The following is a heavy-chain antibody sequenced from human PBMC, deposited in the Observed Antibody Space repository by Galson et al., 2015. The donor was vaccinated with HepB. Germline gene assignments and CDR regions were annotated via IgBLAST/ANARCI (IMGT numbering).Heavy chain of an antibody. V-gene: IGHV3-21*06. CDR3: ARDMWGTSSLDY. CDR2: LSNSYTYI. J-gene: IGHJ4*02. D-gene: IGHD6-6*01. Sequence: PGKGLEWVSSLSNSYTYIYYADSVKGRFTISRDNAKNSLYLQMNSLRAEDSAIYYCARDMWGTSSLDYWGQGTLVTVSS.